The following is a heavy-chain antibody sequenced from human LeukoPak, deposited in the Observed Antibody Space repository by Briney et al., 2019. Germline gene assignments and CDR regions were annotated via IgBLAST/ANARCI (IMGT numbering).Heavy chain of an antibody. CDR2: INYNGAT. CDR3: ARFRFGRNWFDP. V-gene: IGHV4-59*08. J-gene: IGHJ5*02. CDR1: GGSVSSDY. Sequence: SGTLSLTCTVSGGSVSSDYWNWIRPPPGMGLEWIAYINYNGATNYNPSLKSRVTISVDTSKNQFSLKLSSVTAADTAVYYCARFRFGRNWFDPWGQGTLVTVSS. D-gene: IGHD3-10*01.